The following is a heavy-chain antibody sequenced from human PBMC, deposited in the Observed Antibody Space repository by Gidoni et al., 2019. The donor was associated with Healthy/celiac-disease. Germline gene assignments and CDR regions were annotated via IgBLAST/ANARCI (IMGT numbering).Heavy chain of an antibody. V-gene: IGHV4-39*01. CDR1: GGSISSSSYY. J-gene: IGHJ4*02. D-gene: IGHD3-10*01. CDR3: ARRSSGLNYFDY. Sequence: QLQLQESGPGLVKPSETLSLTCTVSGGSISSSSYYWGWIRQPPGKGLEWIGSIYYSGSTYYNPSLKSRVTISVDTSKNQFSLKLSSVTAADTAVYYCARRSSGLNYFDYWGQGTLVTVSS. CDR2: IYYSGST.